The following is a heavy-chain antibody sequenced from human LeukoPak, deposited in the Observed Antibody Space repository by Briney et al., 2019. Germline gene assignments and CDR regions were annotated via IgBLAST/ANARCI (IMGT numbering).Heavy chain of an antibody. CDR3: ARDELGISY. CDR1: GFTFSSYA. CDR2: ISSSSSTI. V-gene: IGHV3-48*01. Sequence: GGSLRLSCGASGFTFSSYAMNWVRQAPGKGLEWVSYISSSSSTIYYADSVKGRFTISRDNAKNSLYLQMNSLRAEDTAVYYCARDELGISYWGQGTLVTVSS. J-gene: IGHJ4*02. D-gene: IGHD7-27*01.